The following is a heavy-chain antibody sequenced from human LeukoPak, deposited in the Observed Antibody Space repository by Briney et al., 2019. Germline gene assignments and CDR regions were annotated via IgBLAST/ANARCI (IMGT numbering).Heavy chain of an antibody. J-gene: IGHJ4*02. CDR2: ISSNGGST. V-gene: IGHV3-64*01. CDR3: AREAEGEYGDIVDY. Sequence: VQPGRSLRLSCAASGFTFSSYAMHWVRQAPGKGLEYVSAISSNGGSTYYANSVKGRFTISRDSSKNTLYLQMGSLRAEDMAVYYCAREAEGEYGDIVDYWGQGTLVTVSS. D-gene: IGHD4-17*01. CDR1: GFTFSSYA.